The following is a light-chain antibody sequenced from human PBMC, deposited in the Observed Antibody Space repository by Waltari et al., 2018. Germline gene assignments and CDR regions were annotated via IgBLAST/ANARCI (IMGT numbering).Light chain of an antibody. CDR3: CSYVGGGSFLA. CDR2: EVS. J-gene: IGLJ2*01. V-gene: IGLV2-23*02. Sequence: QSALTQPASVSGSPGQSITIPCPGPNIALGSYNLLSWYQQFPGKAPKLIIYEVSKRPSGVSNRFSGSRSANTASLTISGLQPEDEADFYCCSYVGGGSFLAFGGGTKLTVL. CDR1: NIALGSYNL.